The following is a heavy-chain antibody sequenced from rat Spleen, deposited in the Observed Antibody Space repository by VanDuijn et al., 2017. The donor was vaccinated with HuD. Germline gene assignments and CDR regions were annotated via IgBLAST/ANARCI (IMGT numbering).Heavy chain of an antibody. Sequence: EVQLVESGGGLVQPGRSLKLSCAASGFTFSNYYMAWVRQAPTKGLEWVAYISTGGGSTYYRDSVKGRFTISRDNAKSTLYLQMDSLRSEDTASYYCTTYPSGYWYFDFWGPGTMVTVSS. CDR2: ISTGGGST. CDR3: TTYPSGYWYFDF. D-gene: IGHD1-1*01. J-gene: IGHJ1*01. V-gene: IGHV5-27*01. CDR1: GFTFSNYY.